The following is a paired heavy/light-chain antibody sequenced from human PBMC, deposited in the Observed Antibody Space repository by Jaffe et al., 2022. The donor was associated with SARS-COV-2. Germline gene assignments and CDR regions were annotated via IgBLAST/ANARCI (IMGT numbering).Light chain of an antibody. CDR3: QQYYGTPPT. V-gene: IGKV4-1*01. Sequence: DIVMTQSPDSLAVSLGERATINCKSSQNILYSSNNKNYFAWYQQKPGQPPKLLIYWASTRESGVPDRFSGSGSGTDFALTISSLQAEDVAVYYCQQYYGTPPTFGQGTKVEI. CDR1: QNILYSSNNKNY. CDR2: WAS. J-gene: IGKJ1*01.
Heavy chain of an antibody. V-gene: IGHV4-34*01. Sequence: QVQLQQWGAGLLKPSETLSLSCAVYGGSFSGYYWSWIRQPPGKGLEWIGEINHSGTTKYNPSLKGRATISIDTSKSQFSLNLSSVTAADTAVYYCAREALRWSGRPTKDEDSWGQGTLVTVSS. CDR2: INHSGTT. D-gene: IGHD4-17*01. CDR1: GGSFSGYY. CDR3: AREALRWSGRPTKDEDS. J-gene: IGHJ4*02.